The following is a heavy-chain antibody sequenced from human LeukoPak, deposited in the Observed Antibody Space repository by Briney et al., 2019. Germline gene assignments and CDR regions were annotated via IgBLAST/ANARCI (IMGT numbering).Heavy chain of an antibody. Sequence: SVKVSCKASGGTFSSYAISWVRQAPGQGLEWMGRIIPILGIANYAQKFQGRVTITADKSTSTAYMELSSLRSEDMAVYYCARDLGYSYGTYYYYYGMDVWGQGTTVTVSS. CDR1: GGTFSSYA. D-gene: IGHD5-18*01. CDR3: ARDLGYSYGTYYYYYGMDV. CDR2: IIPILGIA. V-gene: IGHV1-69*04. J-gene: IGHJ6*02.